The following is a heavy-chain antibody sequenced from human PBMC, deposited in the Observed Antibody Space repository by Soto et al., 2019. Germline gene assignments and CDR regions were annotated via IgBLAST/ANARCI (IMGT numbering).Heavy chain of an antibody. J-gene: IGHJ4*02. CDR2: INHSGST. CDR3: ARGGVISTYYFDY. CDR1: GGSFSGYY. V-gene: IGHV4-34*01. Sequence: QVQLQQWGAGLLKPSETLSLTCAVYGGSFSGYYWSWIRQPPGKGLEWIGEINHSGSTNYNPSLKSRDTISVDTSKNQFSLKLSSVTAADTAVYYCARGGVISTYYFDYWGQGTLVTVSS. D-gene: IGHD3-10*01.